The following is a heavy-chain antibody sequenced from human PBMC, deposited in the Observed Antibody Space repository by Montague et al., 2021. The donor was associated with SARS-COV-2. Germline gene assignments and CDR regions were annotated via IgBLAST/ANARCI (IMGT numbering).Heavy chain of an antibody. V-gene: IGHV3-66*01. D-gene: IGHD1-1*01. CDR3: ARDLLEIGGMDV. Sequence: SLRLSYAASGITVSRNYMNWVRQAPGKGLEWVSLIYSGGSTYYADSVKGRFTISRDNSKNTLYLQMNSLRAEDTAVYYCARDLLEIGGMDVWGQGTTVTVSS. J-gene: IGHJ6*02. CDR1: GITVSRNY. CDR2: IYSGGST.